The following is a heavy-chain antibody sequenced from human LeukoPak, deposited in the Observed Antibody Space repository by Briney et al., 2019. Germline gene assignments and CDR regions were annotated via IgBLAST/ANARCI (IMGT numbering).Heavy chain of an antibody. V-gene: IGHV4-31*03. J-gene: IGHJ5*02. D-gene: IGHD6-19*01. Sequence: PSETLSLTCTVSGGSISSGGYYWSWIRRHPGKGLEWIGYIHDSGSTFYNPSLKSRVTISVDTSKKQISLMLSSVTAADTAVYYCASFYSGGWYGWFDPWGQGTLVTVSS. CDR3: ASFYSGGWYGWFDP. CDR1: GGSISSGGYY. CDR2: IHDSGST.